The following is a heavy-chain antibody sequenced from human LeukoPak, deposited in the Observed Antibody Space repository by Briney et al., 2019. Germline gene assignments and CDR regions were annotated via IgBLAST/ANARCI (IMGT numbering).Heavy chain of an antibody. Sequence: GGSLRLSCAASRFTFNTYAVNWVRQAPGKGLEWVGRIKSKTDGGTTDYAAPVQARFTISRDDSKNTLYLQMNSLKTEDTAVYYCTTDDTVGDYWGQGTLVTVSS. CDR2: IKSKTDGGTT. CDR1: RFTFNTYA. J-gene: IGHJ4*02. D-gene: IGHD4-23*01. V-gene: IGHV3-15*01. CDR3: TTDDTVGDY.